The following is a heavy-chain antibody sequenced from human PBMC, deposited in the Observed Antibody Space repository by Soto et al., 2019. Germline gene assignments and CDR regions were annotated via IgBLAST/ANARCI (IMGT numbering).Heavy chain of an antibody. CDR3: ASNLVTAGVGWFGP. D-gene: IGHD2-21*02. J-gene: IGHJ5*02. Sequence: QVQLQESGPGLVRPSGTLSLTCAVSSGSFSSSYWWSWVRQPPGKGLEWIGEIYHSGRTNYNPSLRGPVTLSGDKSKKQVSRKLSSGPAADTAVYCCASNLVTAGVGWFGPWGQGTLVTVSS. CDR1: SGSFSSSYW. V-gene: IGHV4-4*01. CDR2: IYHSGRT.